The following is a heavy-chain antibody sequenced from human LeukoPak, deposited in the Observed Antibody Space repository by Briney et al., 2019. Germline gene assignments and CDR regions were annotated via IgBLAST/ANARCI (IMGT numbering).Heavy chain of an antibody. J-gene: IGHJ2*01. CDR1: GGSISSDAYS. V-gene: IGHV4-30-4*07. D-gene: IGHD1-14*01. CDR3: ARLSNHNWSFDL. CDR2: IYYSGTT. Sequence: SETLSLTCAVSGGSISSDAYSWSWIRQPPGKGLEWFGYIYYSGTTYYNPSLKGRFTISLDTSKNQFSLKLSSVTAADTAVYFCARLSNHNWSFDLWGRGTLVTVSS.